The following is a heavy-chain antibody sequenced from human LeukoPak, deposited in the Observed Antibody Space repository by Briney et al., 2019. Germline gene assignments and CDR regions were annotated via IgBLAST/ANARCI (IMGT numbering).Heavy chain of an antibody. Sequence: ASVKVSCKASGYTFTGYYMHWVRQAPGQGLEWMGWIDPNSGGTNYAQKFQGRVTMTRDTSISTAYMELSRLRSDDTAVYYCARGPEGGVYYFDYWGQGTLVTVSS. V-gene: IGHV1-2*02. CDR3: ARGPEGGVYYFDY. J-gene: IGHJ4*02. CDR2: IDPNSGGT. D-gene: IGHD3-16*01. CDR1: GYTFTGYY.